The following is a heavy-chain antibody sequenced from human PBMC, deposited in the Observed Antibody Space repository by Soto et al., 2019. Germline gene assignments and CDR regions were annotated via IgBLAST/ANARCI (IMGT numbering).Heavy chain of an antibody. CDR2: ISWNRGTI. CDR1: GFTFENYA. V-gene: IGHV3-9*01. D-gene: IGHD4-17*01. CDR3: AKDKLYGNFEHYFDY. Sequence: EVQLVESGGGFVQPARSLRLSCTSSGFTFENYAMHWVRQAPGKGLERVSGISWNRGTIGYADSVRGRFTISRDNAKNALYLQMDSLRPEDTALYYCAKDKLYGNFEHYFDYWGRGTLVTVAS. J-gene: IGHJ4*02.